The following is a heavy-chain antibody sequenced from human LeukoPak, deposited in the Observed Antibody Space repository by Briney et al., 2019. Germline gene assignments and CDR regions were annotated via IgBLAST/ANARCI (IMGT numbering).Heavy chain of an antibody. D-gene: IGHD3-10*01. J-gene: IGHJ3*02. CDR3: ARDRPWFGELSYAFDI. CDR2: IWDDGSDK. V-gene: IGHV3-30*02. Sequence: PGGSLRLSCAASGFTFSSYGMHWVRQAPGKGLEWVAFIWDDGSDKYYADSVKGRFTISRDNSKNTLYLQMNSLRAEDTAVYYCARDRPWFGELSYAFDIWGQGTMVTVSS. CDR1: GFTFSSYG.